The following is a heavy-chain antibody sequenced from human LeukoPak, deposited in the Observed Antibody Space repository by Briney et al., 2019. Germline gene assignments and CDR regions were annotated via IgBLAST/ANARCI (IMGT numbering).Heavy chain of an antibody. CDR1: GFTFSSYS. CDR2: ISSSSSTI. Sequence: GGSLRLSCAASGFTFSSYSMNWVRQAPGKGLEWVSYISSSSSTIYYADSVKGRFTISRDNAKNSLYLQMNSLRAEDTAVYYCARGFLEWLLGDAFDIWGQGTMVTVSS. D-gene: IGHD3-3*01. CDR3: ARGFLEWLLGDAFDI. J-gene: IGHJ3*02. V-gene: IGHV3-48*01.